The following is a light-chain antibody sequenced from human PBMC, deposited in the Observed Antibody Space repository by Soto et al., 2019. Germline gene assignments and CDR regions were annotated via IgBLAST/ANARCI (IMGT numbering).Light chain of an antibody. J-gene: IGLJ2*01. CDR2: GNS. V-gene: IGLV1-40*01. CDR1: SSNIGAGYD. Sequence: QSVLTQPPSVSGAPGQRVTISCTGSSSNIGAGYDVHWYQQLPGTAPKLLIYGNSNRPSGVPDRLSGSKSGTSASLAITGLQAEEEADYYCQSYDSSLSVVVFGGGTKVTVL. CDR3: QSYDSSLSVVV.